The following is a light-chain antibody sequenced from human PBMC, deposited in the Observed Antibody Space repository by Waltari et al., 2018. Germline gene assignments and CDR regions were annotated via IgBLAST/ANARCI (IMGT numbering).Light chain of an antibody. V-gene: IGLV1-47*01. CDR3: AAWDDSLSGRVM. CDR1: ATNLGRAS. Sequence: QSVLTQPASASGAPGQRVTISCSGIATNLGRASVYWYRQLPGTAPKLLIYMNDQRPSGVPDRFSGSQSGTSASLAISGLRSEDEADYYCAAWDDSLSGRVMIGGGTKLTVL. CDR2: MND. J-gene: IGLJ2*01.